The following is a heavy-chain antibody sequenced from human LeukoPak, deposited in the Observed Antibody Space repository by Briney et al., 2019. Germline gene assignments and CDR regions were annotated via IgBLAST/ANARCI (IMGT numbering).Heavy chain of an antibody. D-gene: IGHD3-16*01. V-gene: IGHV3-30*10. CDR3: ARLAAASPGD. CDR2: ISSDTTNK. CDR1: GFPFLAYA. Sequence: GGSLRLSCATSGFPFLAYALHCLRQAPGKGGEWGAVISSDTTNKYYMDSVKGRFTISRDNAKNPLYVQMGNLRLDGTSFNYGARLAAASPGDWGQGTLVTVSS. J-gene: IGHJ4*02.